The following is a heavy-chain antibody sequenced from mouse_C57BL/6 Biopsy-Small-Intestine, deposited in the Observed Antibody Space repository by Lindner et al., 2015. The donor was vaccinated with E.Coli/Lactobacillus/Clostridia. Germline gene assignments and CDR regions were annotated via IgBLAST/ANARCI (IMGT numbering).Heavy chain of an antibody. CDR1: GYAFSSSW. D-gene: IGHD2-4*01. CDR3: ARPYYDYDSFAY. J-gene: IGHJ3*01. Sequence: VQLQESGPELVKPGASVKISCKASGYAFSSSWMNWVKQRPGKGLEWIGRIYPGDGDTNYNGKFKGKATLTADKSSSTAYMQLNSLTSEDSAVYYCARPYYDYDSFAYWGQGTLVTVSA. V-gene: IGHV1-82*01. CDR2: IYPGDGDT.